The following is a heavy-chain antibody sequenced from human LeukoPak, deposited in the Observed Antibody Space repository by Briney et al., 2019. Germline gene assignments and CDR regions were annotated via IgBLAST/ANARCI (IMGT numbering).Heavy chain of an antibody. CDR1: GYTFTGYY. CDR2: INPNSGGT. V-gene: IGHV1-2*02. D-gene: IGHD2-2*01. J-gene: IGHJ4*02. Sequence: ASVKVSCKASGYTFTGYYMHWVRQAPGQGLEWMGWINPNSGGTNYAQKFQGRVAMTRDTSISTAYMELSRLRSDDTAVYYCASLGYCSSTSCPFDYWGQGTLVTVSS. CDR3: ASLGYCSSTSCPFDY.